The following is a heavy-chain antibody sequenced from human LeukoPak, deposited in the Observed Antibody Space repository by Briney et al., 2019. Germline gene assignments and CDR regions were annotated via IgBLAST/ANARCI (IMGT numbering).Heavy chain of an antibody. CDR1: GFSVSSNY. V-gene: IGHV3-23*01. CDR3: AKANSGWYDLGY. CDR2: ISGSGGST. J-gene: IGHJ4*02. Sequence: GGSLRLSCAASGFSVSSNYMTWVRQAPGKGLEWVSAISGSGGSTYYADSVKGRFTISRDNSKNTLYLQMNGLRAEDTAVYYCAKANSGWYDLGYWGQGTLVTVSS. D-gene: IGHD6-19*01.